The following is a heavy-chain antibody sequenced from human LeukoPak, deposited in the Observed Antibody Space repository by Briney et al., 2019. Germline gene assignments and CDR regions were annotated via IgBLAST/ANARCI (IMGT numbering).Heavy chain of an antibody. CDR3: ATEGKMVRGVYTDY. CDR1: GYTLTELP. V-gene: IGHV1-24*01. Sequence: PWASVKVSCKVSGYTLTELPMHWVRQAPGKGLEWMGGFDPEDGETIYAQKFQGRVTMTEDTSTDTAYMELSSLRSEDTAVYYCATEGKMVRGVYTDYWGQGTLVTVSS. J-gene: IGHJ4*02. CDR2: FDPEDGET. D-gene: IGHD3-10*01.